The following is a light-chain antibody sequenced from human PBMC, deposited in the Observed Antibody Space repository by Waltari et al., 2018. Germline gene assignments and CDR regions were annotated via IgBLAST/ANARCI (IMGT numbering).Light chain of an antibody. CDR1: QSVSRY. CDR3: QQRNNWPYT. J-gene: IGKJ2*01. V-gene: IGKV3-11*01. CDR2: DAS. Sequence: EIVLTQSTDTVSLSTGESATLSCRASQSVSRYLAWYQQKPGQAPRLLIYDASNRATGIPARFSGSGSGTDFTLTISSLEPEDFVVYFCQQRNNWPYTFGQGTRLEIK.